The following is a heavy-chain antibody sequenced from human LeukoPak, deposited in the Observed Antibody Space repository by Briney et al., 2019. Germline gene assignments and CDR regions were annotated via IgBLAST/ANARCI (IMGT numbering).Heavy chain of an antibody. CDR1: GFTFSTAW. CDR2: ISDGGST. J-gene: IGHJ4*02. D-gene: IGHD1-7*01. CDR3: ARGSYNWNFPGDY. Sequence: GGSLRLFCAASGFTFSTAWMNWVRQAPGKGLEWVSVISDGGSTSYADSVKGRFTISRDTSKNTLYLQMNSLRAEDTAVYYCARGSYNWNFPGDYWGQGTLVTVSS. V-gene: IGHV3-53*01.